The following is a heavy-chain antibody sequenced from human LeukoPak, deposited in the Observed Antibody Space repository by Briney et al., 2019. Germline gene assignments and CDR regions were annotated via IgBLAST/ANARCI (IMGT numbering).Heavy chain of an antibody. CDR2: IANDANGRNE. Sequence: PGGSLRLSCSAAGFNLNYYALNWVRQTPGAGLEWVALIANDANGRNEHYADSVRGRFIISRDTSKNTVSLQMNGLNVDDTAVYYCARDYDSSGYRPAGGGYWGQGTRVTVSS. CDR3: ARDYDSSGYRPAGGGY. CDR1: GFNLNYYA. J-gene: IGHJ4*02. V-gene: IGHV3-30*04. D-gene: IGHD3-22*01.